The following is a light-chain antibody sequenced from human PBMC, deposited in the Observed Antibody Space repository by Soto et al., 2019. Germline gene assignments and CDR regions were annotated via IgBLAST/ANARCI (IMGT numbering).Light chain of an antibody. CDR3: TSYTSTSTYV. CDR2: EVS. Sequence: QSVLTQPASVSASPGQSITISCTGSSSDVGSYNFVSWYQHHPGKAPKLMIYEVSNRPAGVSDRFSGSKLGNTAALTISGLQAEDEADYYCTSYTSTSTYVFGTGTKLTVL. J-gene: IGLJ1*01. V-gene: IGLV2-14*01. CDR1: SSDVGSYNF.